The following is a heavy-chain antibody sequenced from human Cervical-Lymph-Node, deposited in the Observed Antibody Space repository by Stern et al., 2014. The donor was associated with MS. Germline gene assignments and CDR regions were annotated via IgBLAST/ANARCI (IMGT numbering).Heavy chain of an antibody. CDR3: ASARNTAFDI. CDR1: EYTFTYFF. J-gene: IGHJ3*02. Sequence: QVQLVQSWAEVKKPGASVKVSCKASEYTFTYFFMHWVRQAPGQGLECMGVINPSGGFTTYAQKFQVRVTMPRDTSTSTVYMELTSLTSEDTAVYYWASARNTAFDIWGQGTVVTVSS. V-gene: IGHV1-46*03. CDR2: INPSGGFT.